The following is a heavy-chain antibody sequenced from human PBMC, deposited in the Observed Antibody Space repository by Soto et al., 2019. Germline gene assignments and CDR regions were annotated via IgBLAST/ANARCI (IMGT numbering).Heavy chain of an antibody. V-gene: IGHV1-18*01. Sequence: GASVKVSCKASGYTFTSYGISWVRQAPGQGLEWMGWISAYNGNTNYAQKLQGRVTMTTDTSTSTAYMELRNLRSDDTAVYYCARGGRSLGYYYYYMDVWGKGTTVTVSS. CDR2: ISAYNGNT. J-gene: IGHJ6*03. D-gene: IGHD3-16*01. CDR3: ARGGRSLGYYYYYMDV. CDR1: GYTFTSYG.